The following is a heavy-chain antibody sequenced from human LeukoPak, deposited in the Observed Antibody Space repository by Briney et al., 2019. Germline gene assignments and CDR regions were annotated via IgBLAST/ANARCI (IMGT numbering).Heavy chain of an antibody. CDR2: MYHSGST. Sequence: SETLSLTCTVSGGSITTSFYYWSWIRQPPGKGLEWIGSMYHSGSTYYNPSLKSRVIISVDTSKNQFSLKVSSVTAADTAVYYCARDSIRVQTGTTPWGRGTLVTVSS. CDR3: ARDSIRVQTGTTP. V-gene: IGHV4-39*02. D-gene: IGHD1-1*01. CDR1: GGSITTSFYY. J-gene: IGHJ5*02.